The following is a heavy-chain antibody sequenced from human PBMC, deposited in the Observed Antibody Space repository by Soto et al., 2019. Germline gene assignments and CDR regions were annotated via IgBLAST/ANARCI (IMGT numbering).Heavy chain of an antibody. V-gene: IGHV4-34*01. CDR2: ISQSGNT. J-gene: IGHJ4*02. CDR1: SGSFSGYY. CDR3: ARAPKVSGSSQTRPDF. D-gene: IGHD6-6*01. Sequence: SETLSLTCSIYSGSFSGYYWSWIRQPPGKGLEWIGEISQSGNTNYSPSLKSRVSISIDTSKKQFSLNLASVSAADTAVYYCARAPKVSGSSQTRPDFCGQGTLVTVSS.